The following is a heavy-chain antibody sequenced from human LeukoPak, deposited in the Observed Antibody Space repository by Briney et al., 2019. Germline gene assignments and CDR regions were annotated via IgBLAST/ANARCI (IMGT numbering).Heavy chain of an antibody. CDR2: ITWNSAVL. V-gene: IGHV3-9*03. CDR3: AKTRGKYGSGTYFDS. Sequence: GGSLRLSCAASGFTFDDYTIHWVRQAPGKGLEWVSGITWNSAVLGYADSVKGRFTISRDNAKNSLYLQMNSLRAEDMALYYCAKTRGKYGSGTYFDSWGQGTLVTLCS. CDR1: GFTFDDYT. J-gene: IGHJ4*02. D-gene: IGHD3-10*01.